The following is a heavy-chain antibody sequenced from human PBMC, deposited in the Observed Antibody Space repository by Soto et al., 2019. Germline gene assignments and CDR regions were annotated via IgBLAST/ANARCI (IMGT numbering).Heavy chain of an antibody. J-gene: IGHJ4*02. CDR3: ARDRLIAVTALLPY. V-gene: IGHV1-18*01. CDR1: GYPFTSYG. CDR2: ISAYNGTT. Sequence: QVQLVQSGAEVKKPGASVKVSCKTSGYPFTSYGINWVRQAPGQGPEWMGWISAYNGTTSYTQKFQGRVTMTTDTSTSTAYMELRSLRTDDTAVYYCARDRLIAVTALLPYWGPGNLVPLPS. D-gene: IGHD2-21*01.